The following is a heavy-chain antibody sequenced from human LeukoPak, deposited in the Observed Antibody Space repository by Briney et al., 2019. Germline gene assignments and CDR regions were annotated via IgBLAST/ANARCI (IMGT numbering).Heavy chain of an antibody. CDR2: IYYSGST. J-gene: IGHJ6*03. D-gene: IGHD3-3*01. CDR1: GGSISSYY. Sequence: SETLSLTCTVSGGSISSYYWSQIRQPPGKGLEWIGYIYYSGSTNYNPSLKSRVTISVDTSKNQFSLKLSSVTAADTAVYYCARGTDFWSGYYTGYYYYYMDVWGKGTTVTVSS. V-gene: IGHV4-59*01. CDR3: ARGTDFWSGYYTGYYYYYMDV.